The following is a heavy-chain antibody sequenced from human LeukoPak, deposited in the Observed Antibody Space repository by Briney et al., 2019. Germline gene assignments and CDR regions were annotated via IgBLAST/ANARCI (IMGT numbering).Heavy chain of an antibody. V-gene: IGHV4-34*01. CDR3: AVYAIVYFDY. CDR2: INHSGST. Sequence: PSETLSLTCAVYGGSFSGYYWSWIRQPPGKGLEWIGEINHSGSTNYNPSLKSRVTISVDTSKNQFSLKLSSVTAADTAVYYCAVYAIVYFDYWGQGTLVTVSS. CDR1: GGSFSGYY. D-gene: IGHD2-8*01. J-gene: IGHJ4*02.